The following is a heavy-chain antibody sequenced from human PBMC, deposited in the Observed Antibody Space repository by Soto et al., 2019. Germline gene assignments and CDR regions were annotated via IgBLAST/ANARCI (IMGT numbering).Heavy chain of an antibody. CDR2: VYGNGNS. J-gene: IGHJ5*02. V-gene: IGHV4-30-2*01. D-gene: IGHD3-10*01. CDR1: GGSIRTLEYS. Sequence: IRSLTCRVSGGSIRTLEYSWNWIRQPPGQAPESIGYVYGNGNSYPEPSLKSRVTISIDVAKNQFSLKMTSITAADARLYYCAARPHNYYGLDLWGQCTTVTVSS. CDR3: AARPHNYYGLDL.